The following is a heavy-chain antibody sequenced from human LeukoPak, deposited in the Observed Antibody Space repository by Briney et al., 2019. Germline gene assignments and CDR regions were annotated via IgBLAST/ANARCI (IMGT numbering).Heavy chain of an antibody. CDR3: ARGSGALPAATNFDY. D-gene: IGHD2-2*01. J-gene: IGHJ4*02. Sequence: PGGSLRLSCAASGFTFSSYSMNWVRQAPGKGLEWVSSISSSSSYIYYADSVKGRFTISRDNAKNSLYLQMNSLRAEDTAVYYCARGSGALPAATNFDYWGQGTLVTVSS. CDR2: ISSSSSYI. V-gene: IGHV3-21*01. CDR1: GFTFSSYS.